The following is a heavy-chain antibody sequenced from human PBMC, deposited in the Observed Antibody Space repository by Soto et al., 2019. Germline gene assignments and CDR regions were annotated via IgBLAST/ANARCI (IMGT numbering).Heavy chain of an antibody. CDR2: IHTTDGT. V-gene: IGHV4-4*07. CDR3: ARALSSAAGLYFDF. J-gene: IGHJ4*02. CDR1: GGSVSSYY. Sequence: SETLSLTCTVSGGSVSSYYWSWIRQPAGKGMEWIGRIHTTDGTNYNPSLKSRVTMSIDTSNNQFSLKLSSLTAADTAVYYCARALSSAAGLYFDFWGQGTLVTVSS. D-gene: IGHD6-13*01.